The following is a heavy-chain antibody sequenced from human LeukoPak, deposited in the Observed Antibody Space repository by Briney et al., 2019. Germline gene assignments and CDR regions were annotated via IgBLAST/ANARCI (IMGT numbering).Heavy chain of an antibody. Sequence: GGSLRLSCAASGFTFSRYWMSWVRQAPGKGVEWVANIKQDGSEKYYVDYVKGRFNICRDKAKNSLYLQMNSLRAEDTAVYYCATQSTTPDYWGQGTLVTVSS. CDR2: IKQDGSEK. D-gene: IGHD2-2*01. V-gene: IGHV3-7*01. CDR1: GFTFSRYW. J-gene: IGHJ4*02. CDR3: ATQSTTPDY.